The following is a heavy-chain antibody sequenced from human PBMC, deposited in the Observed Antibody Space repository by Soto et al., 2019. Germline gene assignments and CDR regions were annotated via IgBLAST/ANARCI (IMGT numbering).Heavy chain of an antibody. CDR1: GFTFNNYA. V-gene: IGHV3-23*01. CDR2: IGGGGSST. Sequence: EVHLLESGGGLVQPGGSLRLSCTASGFTFNNYAMNWVRQAPGKGLEWVSVIGGGGSSTYYAASVKGRFTISRDNSKNTLYLQMSSLRADDTAVYYCGARYASSWSGFDPWGQGTLVTVSS. CDR3: GARYASSWSGFDP. J-gene: IGHJ5*02. D-gene: IGHD6-13*01.